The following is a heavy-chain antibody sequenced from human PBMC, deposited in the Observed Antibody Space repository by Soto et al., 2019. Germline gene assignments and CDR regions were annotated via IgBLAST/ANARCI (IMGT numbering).Heavy chain of an antibody. J-gene: IGHJ5*02. CDR3: ARNVEHLRLPCFDP. CDR2: IYYSGST. V-gene: IGHV4-59*08. CDR1: GGSISSYY. Sequence: SETLSLTCTVSGGSISSYYWSWIRQPPGKGLEWIGYIYYSGSTNYNPSLKSRVTISVDTSKNQFSLKLSSVTAADTAVYYCARNVEHLRLPCFDPWGQGTLVTVSS. D-gene: IGHD1-26*01.